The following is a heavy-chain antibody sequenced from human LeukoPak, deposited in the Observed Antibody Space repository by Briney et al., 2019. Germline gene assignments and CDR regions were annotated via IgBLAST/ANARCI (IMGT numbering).Heavy chain of an antibody. D-gene: IGHD6-19*01. CDR3: ARDGGIAVAGAPYYYYYMDV. J-gene: IGHJ6*03. CDR1: GYTFTGYY. V-gene: IGHV1-2*02. Sequence: GASVKVSCKASGYTFTGYYMHWVRQAPGQGLEWMGWINPNSGATNYAQKFQGRVTMTRDTSISTAYMELSRLRSDDTAVYYCARDGGIAVAGAPYYYYYMDVWGKGTTVTISS. CDR2: INPNSGAT.